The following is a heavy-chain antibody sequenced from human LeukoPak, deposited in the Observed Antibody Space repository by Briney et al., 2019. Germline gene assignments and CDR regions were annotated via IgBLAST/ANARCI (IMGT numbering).Heavy chain of an antibody. V-gene: IGHV4-4*02. CDR3: ARAGIVATTWFDY. D-gene: IGHD5-12*01. CDR1: GGSISSSNW. J-gene: IGHJ4*02. CDR2: IYHSGST. Sequence: PSGTLSLTCAVSGGSISSSNWWSWVRQPPGKGLEWIGEIYHSGSTNYNPSLKSRVTISVDKSKNQFSLKLSSVTAADTAVYYCARAGIVATTWFDYWGQGTLVTVSS.